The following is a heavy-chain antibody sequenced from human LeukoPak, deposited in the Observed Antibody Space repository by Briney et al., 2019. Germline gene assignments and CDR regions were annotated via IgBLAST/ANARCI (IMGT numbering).Heavy chain of an antibody. D-gene: IGHD1-1*01. V-gene: IGHV1-2*06. CDR1: GYTFTDYY. CDR3: ARRVQSTGVFDY. J-gene: IGHJ4*02. CDR2: IKTNNGDT. Sequence: ASVKVSCNASGYTFTDYYMHWVRQAPGQGREWMGRIKTNNGDTNYAQKFQGRVTITRDTSINTAYIELSRLESDDTAVYYCARRVQSTGVFDYWGQGTLVTVSS.